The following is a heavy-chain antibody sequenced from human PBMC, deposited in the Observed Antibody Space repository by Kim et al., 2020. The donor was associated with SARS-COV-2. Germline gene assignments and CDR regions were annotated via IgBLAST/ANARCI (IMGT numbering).Heavy chain of an antibody. CDR3: TRIPGTPLAFWDAFDV. CDR2: IRSKVYSYAT. J-gene: IGHJ3*01. V-gene: IGHV3-73*01. Sequence: GGSLRLSCAASGFTFSDSPIHWVRQASGKGLEWVGRIRSKVYSYATSYAASVKGRFTISRDDSESTGYLQMKSLKTEDTAVYYCTRIPGTPLAFWDAFDVWRQGTRVTVTS. D-gene: IGHD1-1*01. CDR1: GFTFSDSP.